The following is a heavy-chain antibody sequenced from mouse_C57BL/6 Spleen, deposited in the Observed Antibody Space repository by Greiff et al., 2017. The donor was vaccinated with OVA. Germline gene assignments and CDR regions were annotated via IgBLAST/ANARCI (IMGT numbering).Heavy chain of an antibody. CDR1: GFTFSDYG. J-gene: IGHJ3*01. Sequence: EVKLMASGGGLVKPGGSLKLSCAASGFTFSDYGMHWVRQAPEKGLAWVAYISSGSSTIYYADPVKGRFTISRDNAKNTLFLQMTSLRSEDTAMYYCAGHYDEGAWFAYWGQGTLVTVSA. D-gene: IGHD2-4*01. CDR3: AGHYDEGAWFAY. V-gene: IGHV5-17*01. CDR2: ISSGSSTI.